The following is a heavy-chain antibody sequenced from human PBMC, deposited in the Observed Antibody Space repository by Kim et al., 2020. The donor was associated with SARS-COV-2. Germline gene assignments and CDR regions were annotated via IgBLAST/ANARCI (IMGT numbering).Heavy chain of an antibody. CDR1: GFTFSSYG. CDR3: AKDGGRQLVPY. J-gene: IGHJ4*02. Sequence: GGSLRLSCAASGFTFSSYGMHWVRQAPGKGLEWVAVISYDGSNKYYADSVKGRFTISRDNSKNTLYLQMNSLRAEDTAVYYCAKDGGRQLVPYWGQGTLVTVSS. D-gene: IGHD6-6*01. V-gene: IGHV3-30*18. CDR2: ISYDGSNK.